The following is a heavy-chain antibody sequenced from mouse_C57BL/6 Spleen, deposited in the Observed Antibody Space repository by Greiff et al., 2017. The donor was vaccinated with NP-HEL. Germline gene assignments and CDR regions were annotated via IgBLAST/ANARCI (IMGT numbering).Heavy chain of an antibody. V-gene: IGHV1-50*01. CDR3: ARGDYGNYGYFDY. D-gene: IGHD2-1*01. CDR2: IDPSDSYT. Sequence: VQLQQSGAELVKPGASVKLSCKASGYTFTSYWMQWVKQRPGQGLEWIGEIDPSDSYTNYNQKFKGKATLTVDTSSSTAYMQLSSLTSEDSAVYYCARGDYGNYGYFDYWGQGTTLTVSS. CDR1: GYTFTSYW. J-gene: IGHJ2*01.